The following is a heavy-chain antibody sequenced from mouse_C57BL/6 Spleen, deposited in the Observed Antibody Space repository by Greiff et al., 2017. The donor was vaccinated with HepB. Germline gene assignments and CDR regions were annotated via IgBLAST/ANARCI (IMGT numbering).Heavy chain of an antibody. CDR2: IHPNSGST. CDR1: GYTFTSYW. V-gene: IGHV1-64*01. CDR3: ARRFITTEKYFDY. Sequence: QVQLQQPGAELVKPGASVKLSCKASGYTFTSYWMHWVKQRPGQGLEWIGMIHPNSGSTNYNEKFKSKATLTVDKSSSTAYMQLSSLTSEDSAVYYCARRFITTEKYFDYWGQGTTHTVSS. D-gene: IGHD1-1*01. J-gene: IGHJ2*01.